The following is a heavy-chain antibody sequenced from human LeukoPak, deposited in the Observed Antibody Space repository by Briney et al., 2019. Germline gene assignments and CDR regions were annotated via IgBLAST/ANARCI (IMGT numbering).Heavy chain of an antibody. Sequence: SETLSLTCAVYGGSFSGYYWSWIRQPPGKGLEWIGYIYYSGSTNYNPSLKSRVTISVDTSKNQFSLKLSSVTAADTAVYYCARGVFGSHYYYYYGMDVWGQGTTVTVSS. CDR1: GGSFSGYY. CDR3: ARGVFGSHYYYYYGMDV. D-gene: IGHD1-26*01. V-gene: IGHV4-59*01. CDR2: IYYSGST. J-gene: IGHJ6*02.